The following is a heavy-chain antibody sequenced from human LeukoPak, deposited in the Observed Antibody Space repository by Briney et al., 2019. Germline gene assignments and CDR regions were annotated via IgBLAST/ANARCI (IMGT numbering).Heavy chain of an antibody. V-gene: IGHV3-21*04. Sequence: PGGSLRLSRAASGFSFSAYTLNWVRQSPGKGLEWVSSIKSSDNYIYNADSVAGRFTVSTDDAQNSIHLQMNSLRAEDTAVYYCARGRGVTRDYWGQGTLVTVSS. D-gene: IGHD2-21*02. CDR1: GFSFSAYT. CDR3: ARGRGVTRDY. J-gene: IGHJ4*02. CDR2: IKSSDNYI.